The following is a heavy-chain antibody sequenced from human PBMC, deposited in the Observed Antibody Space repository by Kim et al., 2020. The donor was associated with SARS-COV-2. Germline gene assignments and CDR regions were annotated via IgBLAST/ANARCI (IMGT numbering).Heavy chain of an antibody. CDR1: GYTFTSYA. D-gene: IGHD5-18*01. CDR2: INTNTGNP. V-gene: IGHV7-4-1*02. J-gene: IGHJ4*02. Sequence: ASVKVSCKASGYTFTSYAMNWVRQAPGQGLEWMGWINTNTGNPTYAQGFTGRFVFSLDTSVSTAYLQISSLKAEDTAVYYCAIIESSGYSYGTIDYWGQGTLVTVSS. CDR3: AIIESSGYSYGTIDY.